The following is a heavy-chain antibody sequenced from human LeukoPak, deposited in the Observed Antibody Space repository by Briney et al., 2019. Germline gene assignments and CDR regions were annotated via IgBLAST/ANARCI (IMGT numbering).Heavy chain of an antibody. CDR2: ISVSGDDT. CDR1: EFTFSSYS. Sequence: GGSQRLSCVVSEFTFSSYSMTCARHAPGKGLEWVSSISVSGDDTYYADSVKGRSTISRDNYKNTLYLQMNSLRAGDTAVYYCAKYKVAVPGAFDHWGQGTLVTVSS. J-gene: IGHJ5*02. CDR3: AKYKVAVPGAFDH. D-gene: IGHD1-1*01. V-gene: IGHV3-23*01.